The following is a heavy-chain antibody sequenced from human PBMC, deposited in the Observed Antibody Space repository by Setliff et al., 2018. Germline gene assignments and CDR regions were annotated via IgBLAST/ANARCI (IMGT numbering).Heavy chain of an antibody. CDR2: IYTKGST. CDR1: GGSMTDFF. CDR3: ASLPRLYYTGGDY. D-gene: IGHD3-10*01. V-gene: IGHV4-4*08. J-gene: IGHJ4*02. Sequence: SETLSLTCSVTGGSMTDFFWNWIRQPPGKGLEWIGYIYTKGSTNYSPSLMSRVTMSLDRSRNLFSLTLNSMTAAATAVYYWASLPRLYYTGGDYWGQGTLVTVSS.